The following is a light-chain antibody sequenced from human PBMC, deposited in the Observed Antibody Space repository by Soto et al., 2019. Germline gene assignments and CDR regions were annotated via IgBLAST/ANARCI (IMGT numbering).Light chain of an antibody. Sequence: QLVLTQPASVSGSPGQSITISCTGTSSDVGGYNYVSWYQQHPGKAPKLMIYEVTNRPSGVSNRFSASKSGNTASLTISGLQAEDEADYYCSSYTGSNTVVFGGGTKLTVL. CDR3: SSYTGSNTVV. CDR2: EVT. V-gene: IGLV2-14*01. J-gene: IGLJ2*01. CDR1: SSDVGGYNY.